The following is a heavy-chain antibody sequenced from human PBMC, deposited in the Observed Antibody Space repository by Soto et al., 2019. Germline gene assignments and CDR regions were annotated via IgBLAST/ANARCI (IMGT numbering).Heavy chain of an antibody. J-gene: IGHJ4*02. CDR1: GYARSDHG. V-gene: IGHV3-33*06. CDR2: IWRSGHNK. Sequence: PAGALNLWFAASGYARSDHGMPGIRGRPGKGLEWVAIIWRSGHNKDYADSVKSRFTIFGDDSKTTLYLQMSRLRAEDMAIYSCAKGNGTYGSGTFSNGDQGAVVTVSS. CDR3: AKGNGTYGSGTFSN. D-gene: IGHD3-10*01.